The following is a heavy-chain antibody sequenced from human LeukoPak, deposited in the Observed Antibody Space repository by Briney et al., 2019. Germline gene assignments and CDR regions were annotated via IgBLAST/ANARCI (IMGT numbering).Heavy chain of an antibody. J-gene: IGHJ4*02. V-gene: IGHV3-48*01. CDR2: IRGSGSGMGSGN. CDR1: GFAFSDYS. CDR3: AKKGAATAYGGNYFDY. D-gene: IGHD6-25*01. Sequence: PGGSLRLSCAASGFAFSDYSMNWVRQAPGKGLEWVANIRGSGSGMGSGNYYAGSVKGRFTISRDNSKNTLFLQMNSLRAEDTAVYYCAKKGAATAYGGNYFDYWGQGTLVTVSS.